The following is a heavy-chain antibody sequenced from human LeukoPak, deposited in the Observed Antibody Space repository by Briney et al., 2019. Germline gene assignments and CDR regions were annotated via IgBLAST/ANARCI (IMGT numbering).Heavy chain of an antibody. D-gene: IGHD3-3*01. CDR2: ISVSGAST. CDR3: AKVMIWREGWFDP. V-gene: IGHV3-23*01. J-gene: IGHJ5*02. Sequence: PGGSLRLSCAASGLKISYHIMNWVRQAPGKGLEWVSGISVSGASTYYADSVKGRFNISRDISNNTLYLQMNSLRGEDTAVYYCAKVMIWREGWFDPWGQGTLVTVSS. CDR1: GLKISYHI.